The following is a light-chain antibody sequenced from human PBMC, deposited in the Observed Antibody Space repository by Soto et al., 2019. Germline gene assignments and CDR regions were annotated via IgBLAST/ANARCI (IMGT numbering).Light chain of an antibody. V-gene: IGKV1-39*01. J-gene: IGKJ1*01. CDR3: QQTYSAAWT. CDR2: GAS. CDR1: QSIFNY. Sequence: DIPMTQSPSSLSASVGDRVTITCRSSQSIFNYLNWYQQKPGKAPNLLIYGASSLQSGVPARFSGSGSGTDFTLNISSLQPEDFATYYCQQTYSAAWTFGQGTKVEIK.